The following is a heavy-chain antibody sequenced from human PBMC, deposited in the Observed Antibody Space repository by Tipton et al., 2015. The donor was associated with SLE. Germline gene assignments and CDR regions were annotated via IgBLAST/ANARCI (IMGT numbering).Heavy chain of an antibody. CDR3: SKSGRGDV. J-gene: IGHJ6*02. CDR1: GFTFSSSD. D-gene: IGHD3-10*01. CDR2: IGTADDT. V-gene: IGHV3-13*01. Sequence: SLRLSCAASGFTFSSSDMHWVRQATGKGLEWVSAIGTADDTYYPGSVKGRFTISRDNAKNSLYLQMNSLGAEDMGVYYCSKSGRGDVWGQGTSVFVSS.